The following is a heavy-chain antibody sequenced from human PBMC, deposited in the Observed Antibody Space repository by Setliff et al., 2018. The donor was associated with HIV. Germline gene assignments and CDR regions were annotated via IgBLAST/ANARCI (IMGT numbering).Heavy chain of an antibody. V-gene: IGHV1-69*13. CDR3: ARIPNHSSGFDY. Sequence: SVKVSCKASGYIFTDYGISWVRQAPGQGLEWMGGIVPILNTGNYAPKFQGRVTITADESTTTAYMELSSLRSEDTAVYYCARIPNHSSGFDYWGQGTPVTVSS. D-gene: IGHD3-22*01. CDR1: GYIFTDYG. CDR2: IVPILNTG. J-gene: IGHJ4*02.